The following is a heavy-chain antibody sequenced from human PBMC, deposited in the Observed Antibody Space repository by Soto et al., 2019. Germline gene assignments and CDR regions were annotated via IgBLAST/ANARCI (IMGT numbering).Heavy chain of an antibody. J-gene: IGHJ5*02. V-gene: IGHV4-4*02. CDR3: ALVFSGNKEWLDP. D-gene: IGHD3-10*01. CDR1: GASISAGNW. Sequence: QVQLQESGPGLVKPWGTLSLTCSVSGASISAGNWWTWVRQPPGMGLEWIGESFDTDSTNYNPSLKSRVTISIDKSQHQISLKMTSVTAADTAVYYCALVFSGNKEWLDPWGQGTLVTVSS. CDR2: SFDTDST.